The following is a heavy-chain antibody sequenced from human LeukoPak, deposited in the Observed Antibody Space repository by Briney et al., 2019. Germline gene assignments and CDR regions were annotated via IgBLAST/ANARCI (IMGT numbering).Heavy chain of an antibody. CDR3: ARLLQRNYDTSGYFY. CDR1: GFTFSNYY. J-gene: IGHJ4*02. CDR2: ISSSSTHT. V-gene: IGHV3-11*06. D-gene: IGHD3-22*01. Sequence: GGSLRLSCAASGFTFSNYYMSWIRQAPGKGLEWVSCISSSSTHTNYADSVKGRFTISRDNAKNSLYLQMNSLRADDTAVYYCARLLQRNYDTSGYFYWGQGTLVTVSS.